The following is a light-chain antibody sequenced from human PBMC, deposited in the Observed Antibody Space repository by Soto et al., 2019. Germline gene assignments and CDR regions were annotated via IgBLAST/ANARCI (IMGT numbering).Light chain of an antibody. J-gene: IGKJ5*01. V-gene: IGKV1-39*01. Sequence: DIQITQSPSSLSSSVLERSTITCRASQSISSYLNWYQQKPGKAPKVLIYAASNLQGGVPSRFSGSGSGTDFTLTISSLQPEDFATYYCQQSYSSPITFGQGTRLEIK. CDR3: QQSYSSPIT. CDR2: AAS. CDR1: QSISSY.